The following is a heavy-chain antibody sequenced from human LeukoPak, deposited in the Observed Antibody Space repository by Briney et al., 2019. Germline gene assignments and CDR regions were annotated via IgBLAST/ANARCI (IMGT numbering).Heavy chain of an antibody. D-gene: IGHD3-16*02. Sequence: GGSLRLSCAASGFTFSNAWMSWVRQAPGKGLEWVGRIKSKTDGGTTDYAAPVKGRFTISRDDSKNTLYLQMNSLKTEDTAVYYCTTAYSRYGPYDYVWGSYRYTDYWGQGTLVTVSS. CDR3: TTAYSRYGPYDYVWGSYRYTDY. J-gene: IGHJ4*02. V-gene: IGHV3-15*01. CDR1: GFTFSNAW. CDR2: IKSKTDGGTT.